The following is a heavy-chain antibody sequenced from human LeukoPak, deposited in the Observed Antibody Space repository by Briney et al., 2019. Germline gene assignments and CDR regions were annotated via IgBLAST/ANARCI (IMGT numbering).Heavy chain of an antibody. CDR2: ISTVNGKT. D-gene: IGHD3-22*01. J-gene: IGHJ4*02. CDR1: GYMFNLYA. Sequence: GASVKVSCKASGYMFNLYAMHWVRQAPGQRLEWMGWISTVNGKTKYSQKFQGRVTFTRDTSADTAYMELSSLSSEDTAVYYCARDRGYSYYYDTSGYFDFWGQGTLVTVSS. V-gene: IGHV1-3*04. CDR3: ARDRGYSYYYDTSGYFDF.